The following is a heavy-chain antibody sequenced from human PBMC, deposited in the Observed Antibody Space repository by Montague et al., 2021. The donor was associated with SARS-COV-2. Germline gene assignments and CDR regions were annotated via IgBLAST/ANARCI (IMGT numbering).Heavy chain of an antibody. V-gene: IGHV4-34*01. Sequence: SETLSLTCAVHGGSFSTYSWTWIRQPPGKGLEWIGEIHHGGSTNYNPSLKSRVTISADTSKNQFSLKLTSVAAADTAVYYCAILGAGVVPSPILGVGPYYSYYDVDVWGKGTPVTVSS. D-gene: IGHD2-2*02. CDR1: GGSFSTYS. CDR2: IHHGGST. J-gene: IGHJ6*03. CDR3: AILGAGVVPSPILGVGPYYSYYDVDV.